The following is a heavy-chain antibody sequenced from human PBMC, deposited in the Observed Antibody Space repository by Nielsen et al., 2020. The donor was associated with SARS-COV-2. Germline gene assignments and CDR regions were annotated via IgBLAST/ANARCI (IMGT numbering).Heavy chain of an antibody. CDR1: GGSISSGGYS. V-gene: IGHV4-30-2*01. J-gene: IGHJ6*02. Sequence: SETLSLTCAVSGGSISSGGYSWSWIRQPPGKGLEWIGYIYHSGSTNYNPSLKSRVTISVDTSKNQFSLKLSSVTAADTAVYYCARGGRYCSSTSCYTYYYYGMDVWGQGTTVTVSS. D-gene: IGHD2-2*02. CDR2: IYHSGST. CDR3: ARGGRYCSSTSCYTYYYYGMDV.